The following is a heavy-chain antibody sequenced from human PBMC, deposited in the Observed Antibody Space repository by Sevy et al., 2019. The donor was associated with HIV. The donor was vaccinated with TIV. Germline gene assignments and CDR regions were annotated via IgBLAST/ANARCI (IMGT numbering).Heavy chain of an antibody. D-gene: IGHD2-2*01. CDR1: GFTFSSYW. Sequence: GGSLRLSCAASGFTFSSYWMHWVRQAPGKGLVWVSRINSDGSSTSYADSVKGRFTISRDNAKNTLYLQMNSLRAEDTAVYYCASRSARVLGYCSSTSCRKPIDYWGQGTLVTVSS. CDR3: ASRSARVLGYCSSTSCRKPIDY. V-gene: IGHV3-74*01. CDR2: INSDGSST. J-gene: IGHJ4*02.